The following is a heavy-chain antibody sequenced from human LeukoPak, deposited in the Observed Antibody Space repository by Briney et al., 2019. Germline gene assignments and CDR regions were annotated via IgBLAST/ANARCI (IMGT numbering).Heavy chain of an antibody. CDR3: ATTFSDILTPSYVFDF. J-gene: IGHJ4*01. D-gene: IGHD3-9*01. CDR2: IHYHENT. CDR1: GGSVTSGSHY. Sequence: SETLSLTCSVSGGSVTSGSHYWIWIRQPPGKGLEWIGSIHYHENTYSNPSPKSRVSMSIDTSKNQFSLNLSSVSAADTAVFYCATTFSDILTPSYVFDFWGRGSLVTVSS. V-gene: IGHV4-39*01.